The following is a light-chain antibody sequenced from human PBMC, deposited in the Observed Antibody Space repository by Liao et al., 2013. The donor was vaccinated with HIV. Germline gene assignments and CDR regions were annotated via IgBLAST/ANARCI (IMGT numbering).Light chain of an antibody. CDR1: KLGDKY. J-gene: IGLJ3*02. CDR2: QDV. Sequence: SYELTQAPSVSVSPGQTASITCSGDKLGDKYVYWYQQKPGQSPVLVIYQDVKRPSGIPERFSGSNSGNTATLTISGTQAMDEADYYCQVWDGSSDQQVFGGGTRLTVL. CDR3: QVWDGSSDQQV. V-gene: IGLV3-1*01.